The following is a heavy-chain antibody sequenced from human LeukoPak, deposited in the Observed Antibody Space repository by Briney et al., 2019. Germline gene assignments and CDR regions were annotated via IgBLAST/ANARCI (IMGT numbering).Heavy chain of an antibody. D-gene: IGHD6-13*01. J-gene: IGHJ4*02. CDR2: ISGSGGST. CDR1: GFTFTTYW. CDR3: AKDSRPFDY. Sequence: GGSLRLSCAASGFTFTTYWMSWVRQAPGKGLEWVSAISGSGGSTYYADSVKGRFTISRDNSKNTLYLQMNSLRAEDTAVYYCAKDSRPFDYWGQGTLVTVSS. V-gene: IGHV3-23*01.